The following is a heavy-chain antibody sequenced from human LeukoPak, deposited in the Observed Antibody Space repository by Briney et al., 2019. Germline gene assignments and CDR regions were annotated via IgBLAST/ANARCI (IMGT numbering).Heavy chain of an antibody. V-gene: IGHV1-2*02. CDR2: INPNSGGT. CDR3: ARDRACSSTSCYTGLRYFQH. Sequence: ASVKVSCKASGYTFTGYYMHWERQAPGQGLEWMGWINPNSGGTNYAQKFQGRVTMTRDTSISTAYMELSRLRSDDTAVYYCARDRACSSTSCYTGLRYFQHWGQGTLVTVSS. D-gene: IGHD2-2*02. J-gene: IGHJ1*01. CDR1: GYTFTGYY.